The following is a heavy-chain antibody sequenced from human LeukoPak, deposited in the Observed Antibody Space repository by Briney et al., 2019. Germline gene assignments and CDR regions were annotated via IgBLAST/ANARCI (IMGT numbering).Heavy chain of an antibody. CDR1: GFTFSSYW. D-gene: IGHD2-21*01. J-gene: IGHJ3*02. CDR2: IDSDGGGT. V-gene: IGHV3-74*01. CDR3: SRGGVFHGFDI. Sequence: GGSLRLSCAASGFTFSSYWMHWVRQAPGKGLVWVSRIDSDGGGTIYADSVKGRFTISRDNAKNTLYLQVDSLRAEDTAAYYCSRGGVFHGFDIWGQGTMVTVSS.